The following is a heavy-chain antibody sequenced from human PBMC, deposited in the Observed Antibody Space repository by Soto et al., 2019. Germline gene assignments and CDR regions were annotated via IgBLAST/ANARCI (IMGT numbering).Heavy chain of an antibody. CDR1: GFTFSSYG. Sequence: GGSLRLSCAASGFTFSSYGMHWVRQAPGKGLEWVAVISYDGSNKYYADSVKGRFTISRDNSKNTLYLQMNSLRAEDTAVYYCAKNTLGRGSMMRYYFDYWGQGTLVTVSS. V-gene: IGHV3-30*18. D-gene: IGHD3-16*01. CDR2: ISYDGSNK. CDR3: AKNTLGRGSMMRYYFDY. J-gene: IGHJ4*02.